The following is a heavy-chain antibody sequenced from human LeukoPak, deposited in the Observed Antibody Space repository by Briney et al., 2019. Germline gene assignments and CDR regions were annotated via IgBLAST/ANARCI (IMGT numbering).Heavy chain of an antibody. D-gene: IGHD1-26*01. CDR3: ARDLDQYSGRFGGFGHDF. Sequence: ASVKVSCKASGYTFTNYGINWVRQAPGQGLEWMGWISAYNGNANYAQKLQGRVTMTTDTSTSTAYMELRSLRSDDTAVYYCARDLDQYSGRFGGFGHDFWGQGTLVTVSS. CDR2: ISAYNGNA. CDR1: GYTFTNYG. V-gene: IGHV1-18*01. J-gene: IGHJ4*02.